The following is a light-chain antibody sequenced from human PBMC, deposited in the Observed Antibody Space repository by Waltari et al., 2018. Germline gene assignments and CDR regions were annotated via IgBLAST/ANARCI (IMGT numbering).Light chain of an antibody. V-gene: IGKV3-11*01. CDR1: RSVNSN. CDR2: SAS. J-gene: IGKJ1*01. Sequence: EILLTQSPAILSFSPGERATLPCRASRSVNSNLAWYQHKPGHAPRLLIYSASNRATGVPDRFSGSGSGTDFTLTISSLEPEDFAVYYCQQRNNWPPWTFGQGTKVEVK. CDR3: QQRNNWPPWT.